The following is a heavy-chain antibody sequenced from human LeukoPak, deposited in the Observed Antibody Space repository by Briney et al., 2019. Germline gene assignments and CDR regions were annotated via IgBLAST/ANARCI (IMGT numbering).Heavy chain of an antibody. Sequence: SETLSLTCTVSGDSISDYYWTWIRQPAGKGLEWIGYIHDSGSTNYNPSLKSRVTISVDTSKKRFSLKLSSVTAADTAMYYCARRLTIGADYFDYWGQGTLVTVSS. CDR2: IHDSGST. CDR1: GDSISDYY. J-gene: IGHJ4*02. CDR3: ARRLTIGADYFDY. V-gene: IGHV4-59*01. D-gene: IGHD4-11*01.